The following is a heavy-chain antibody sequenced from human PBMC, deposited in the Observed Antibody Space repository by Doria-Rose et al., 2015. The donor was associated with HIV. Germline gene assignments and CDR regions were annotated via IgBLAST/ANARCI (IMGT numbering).Heavy chain of an antibody. CDR1: GVSLSSPGMG. CDR2: IVSDDER. CDR3: ARIKSSRWYHKYYFDF. V-gene: IGHV2-26*01. J-gene: IGHJ4*02. Sequence: ESGPVLVKPTETLTLTCTVSGVSLSSPGMGVSWIRQAPGKALEWLANIVSDDERSYKTSLKSRLTISRGTSKSQVVLTMTDMDPVDTATYYCARIKSSRWYHKYYFDFWGQGTLVIVSA. D-gene: IGHD6-13*01.